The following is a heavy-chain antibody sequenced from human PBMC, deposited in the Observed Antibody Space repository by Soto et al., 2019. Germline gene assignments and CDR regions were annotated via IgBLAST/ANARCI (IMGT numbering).Heavy chain of an antibody. CDR2: IYYSGST. Sequence: QVQLQESGPGLVKPSQTLSPTCTVSGGSISSGGYYWSWIRQHPGKGLEWIGYIYYSGSTYYNPSLRSRVTISVDTSKNQFSLKLSSVTAADTAVYYCARSPRYDFWSGYYTRGWFDPWGQGTLVTVSS. D-gene: IGHD3-3*01. J-gene: IGHJ5*02. CDR1: GGSISSGGYY. V-gene: IGHV4-31*03. CDR3: ARSPRYDFWSGYYTRGWFDP.